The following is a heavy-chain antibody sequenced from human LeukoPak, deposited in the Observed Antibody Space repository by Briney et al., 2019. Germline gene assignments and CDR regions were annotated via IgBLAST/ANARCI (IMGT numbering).Heavy chain of an antibody. CDR1: GFTFSYYA. CDR2: VSGSSHKI. CDR3: AGRPTGYSSGYIF. V-gene: IGHV3-23*01. Sequence: GGSLRLSCVASGFTFSYYAMSWVRQAPNKGLGWVSVVSGSSHKIRYADSVKGRFAISRDNFENTLYLQMNNLRAEDTALYYCAGRPTGYSSGYIFWGQGALVTVPS. J-gene: IGHJ1*01. D-gene: IGHD5-18*01.